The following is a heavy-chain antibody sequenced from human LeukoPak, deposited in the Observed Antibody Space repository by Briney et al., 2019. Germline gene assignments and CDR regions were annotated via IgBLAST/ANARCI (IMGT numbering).Heavy chain of an antibody. Sequence: GGSLRLSCAASGFTFSSYAMSWVRQAPGKGLEWVSAISGSGGSTYYADSVKGQFTISRDNSKNTLYLQMNSLRAEDTAVYYCAKGEQWLVHRKGVWFDPWGQGTLVTVSS. CDR2: ISGSGGST. J-gene: IGHJ5*02. CDR1: GFTFSSYA. D-gene: IGHD6-19*01. V-gene: IGHV3-23*01. CDR3: AKGEQWLVHRKGVWFDP.